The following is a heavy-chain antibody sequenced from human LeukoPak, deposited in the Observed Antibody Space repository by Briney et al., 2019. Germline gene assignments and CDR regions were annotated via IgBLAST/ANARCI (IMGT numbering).Heavy chain of an antibody. CDR2: IHYSGST. J-gene: IGHJ4*02. Sequence: SETLSLTCTVSGGSISSSSYYWGWIRQPPGKGLEWIGSIHYSGSTYYNPSLKSRVTISVDTSKSQFSLRLSSVTAADTAVYYCARPLHCSSTSCPPGYWGQGTLVTVSS. CDR1: GGSISSSSYY. D-gene: IGHD2-2*01. CDR3: ARPLHCSSTSCPPGY. V-gene: IGHV4-39*01.